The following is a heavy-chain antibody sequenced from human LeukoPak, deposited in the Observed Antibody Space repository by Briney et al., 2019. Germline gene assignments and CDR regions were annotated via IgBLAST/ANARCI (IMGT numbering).Heavy chain of an antibody. J-gene: IGHJ6*03. CDR2: IIPIFGTA. Sequence: GASVELSCKASGGTFSSYAISWVRQAPGQGLEWMGGIIPIFGTANYAQKLQGRVTVAADESTSTAYMELSSLRSEDTAVYYCARGAGSGSYYNVFWPNYYYYYMDVGGKGTTVTISS. V-gene: IGHV1-69*13. CDR1: GGTFSSYA. D-gene: IGHD3-10*01. CDR3: ARGAGSGSYYNVFWPNYYYYYMDV.